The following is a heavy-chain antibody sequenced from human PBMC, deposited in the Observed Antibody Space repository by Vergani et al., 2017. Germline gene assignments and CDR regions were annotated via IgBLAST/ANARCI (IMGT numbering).Heavy chain of an antibody. Sequence: QVQLVQSGAEVKKPGASVKVSCKASGYTFTSYYMHWVRQAPGQRLEWMGIINPSGGRTSYAHKFQGVVTMTRDTSTSRVYMELGSLISEETAVYYCARDPGDTMVRGVHGNHNWYFDLWGRGTLVTVSS. J-gene: IGHJ2*01. CDR2: INPSGGRT. V-gene: IGHV1-46*01. D-gene: IGHD3-10*01. CDR1: GYTFTSYY. CDR3: ARDPGDTMVRGVHGNHNWYFDL.